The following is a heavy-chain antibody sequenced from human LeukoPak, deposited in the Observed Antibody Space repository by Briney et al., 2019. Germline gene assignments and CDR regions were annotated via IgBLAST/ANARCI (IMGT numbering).Heavy chain of an antibody. J-gene: IGHJ4*02. Sequence: GGSLRLSCAASGFTFNNYAMIWVRQAPGKGLEWVSAISGSGGTTYYADSVKGRFTISRDNSKNTLYLQMNSLRAEDTAVYYCAKGYNYGLDYWGQGTLVTVSS. CDR2: ISGSGGTT. D-gene: IGHD1-20*01. CDR3: AKGYNYGLDY. CDR1: GFTFNNYA. V-gene: IGHV3-23*01.